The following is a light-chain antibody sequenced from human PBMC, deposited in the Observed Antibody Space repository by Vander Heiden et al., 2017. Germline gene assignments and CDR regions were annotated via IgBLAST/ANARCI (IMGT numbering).Light chain of an antibody. J-gene: IGKJ4*01. Sequence: DIQITQAASTLPASVGDRASITCRESQSISDHLNWYQQKAGEAPRLLIYTATSLQSGVPSRFSGSGSGTDFTLTISSLQPEDFATYYCQQSYSTLLTFGGGTKVEIK. CDR1: QSISDH. V-gene: IGKV1-39*01. CDR3: QQSYSTLLT. CDR2: TAT.